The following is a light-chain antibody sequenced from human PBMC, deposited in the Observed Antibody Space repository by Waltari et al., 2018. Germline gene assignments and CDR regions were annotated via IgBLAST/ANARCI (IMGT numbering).Light chain of an antibody. CDR1: DSDVGAYDF. Sequence: QSALPQPASVSGSPGQSITISCPGTDSDVGAYDFVSWYQQHPGKAPHLIIYEVSNRPSGISNRFSASKAGNTASLTISGLQAEDETDYYCSSYTTSSAPGVFGTGTRVTVL. CDR3: SSYTTSSAPGV. CDR2: EVS. V-gene: IGLV2-14*01. J-gene: IGLJ1*01.